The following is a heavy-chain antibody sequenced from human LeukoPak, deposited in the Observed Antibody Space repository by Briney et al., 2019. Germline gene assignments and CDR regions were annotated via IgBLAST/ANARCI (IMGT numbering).Heavy chain of an antibody. V-gene: IGHV3-48*04. J-gene: IGHJ3*02. D-gene: IGHD6-19*01. CDR1: GFTFSSYS. CDR3: ARVSSSGRGWAFDI. Sequence: GGSLRLSCAASGFTFSSYSMNWVRQAPGKGLEWVSYISSSRSTIYYADSVKGRFTISRDNAKNSLYLQMNSLRAEDTAVYYCARVSSSGRGWAFDIWGQGTMVTVSS. CDR2: ISSSRSTI.